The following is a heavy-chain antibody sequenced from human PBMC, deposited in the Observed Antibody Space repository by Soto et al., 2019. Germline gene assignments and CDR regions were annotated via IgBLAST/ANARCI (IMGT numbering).Heavy chain of an antibody. CDR3: AKDEPSGYDPYWYFDL. V-gene: IGHV3-23*01. CDR2: ISGSGGST. Sequence: GGSLRLSCAASGFTFSSYAMSWVRQAPGKGLEWVSAISGSGGSTYYADSVKGRFTISRDNSKNTLYLQMNSLRAEDTAVYYCAKDEPSGYDPYWYFDLWGRGTLVTVSS. D-gene: IGHD5-12*01. J-gene: IGHJ2*01. CDR1: GFTFSSYA.